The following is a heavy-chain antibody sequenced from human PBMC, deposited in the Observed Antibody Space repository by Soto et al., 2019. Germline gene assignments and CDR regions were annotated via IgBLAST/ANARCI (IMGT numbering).Heavy chain of an antibody. Sequence: QVQLVQSGAEVKKPGASVKDSCKASGYTFTGYYMHWVRQAPGQGLEWMGWINPNSGGTNYAQKFQGWVTMTRDTSISTAYMELSRLRSDDTAVYYCARSFSSGWPHWYFDLWGRGTLVTVSS. V-gene: IGHV1-2*04. CDR3: ARSFSSGWPHWYFDL. D-gene: IGHD6-19*01. J-gene: IGHJ2*01. CDR2: INPNSGGT. CDR1: GYTFTGYY.